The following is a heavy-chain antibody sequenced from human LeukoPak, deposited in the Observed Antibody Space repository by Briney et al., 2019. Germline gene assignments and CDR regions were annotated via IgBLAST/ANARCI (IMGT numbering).Heavy chain of an antibody. CDR3: AKRVSYSSGSHFDY. V-gene: IGHV3-23*01. J-gene: IGHJ4*02. CDR2: LGADGVST. Sequence: GGSLRLSCAASGFTFTNYAMSWVRQAPGRGLEWVSILGADGVSTYYADSVKGRFTTPRDSSKNTLYLQMNSLRAEDSAIYYCAKRVSYSSGSHFDYWGQGTLVTVSS. CDR1: GFTFTNYA. D-gene: IGHD3-10*01.